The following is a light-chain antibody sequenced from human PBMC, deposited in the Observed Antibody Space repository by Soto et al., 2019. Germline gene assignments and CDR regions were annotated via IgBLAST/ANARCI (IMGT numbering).Light chain of an antibody. V-gene: IGLV1-44*01. CDR2: SNN. Sequence: SVLTQPPSASGTPGQRVSISCSGSSSNLGSNSVNWYQHLPGTAPKLLISSNNQRPSGVPDRFSGSKSGTSASLAISGLQSEDEADYYCAVWDDRLNGPVFGGGTQLTVL. J-gene: IGLJ3*02. CDR3: AVWDDRLNGPV. CDR1: SSNLGSNS.